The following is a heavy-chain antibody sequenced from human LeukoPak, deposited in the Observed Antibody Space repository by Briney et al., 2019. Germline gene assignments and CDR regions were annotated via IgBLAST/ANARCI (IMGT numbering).Heavy chain of an antibody. J-gene: IGHJ4*02. CDR2: IRSKTDGGTT. CDR1: GFTVINAW. V-gene: IGHV3-15*01. CDR3: STGHY. Sequence: KPGGSLRLSCAASGFTVINAWMSWVRQVPGKGLEWVGRIRSKTDGGTTDHAAPVKGRFIISRDESKNTLYLQMNSLKTEDTGVYYCSTGHYWGQGTLVTVSS.